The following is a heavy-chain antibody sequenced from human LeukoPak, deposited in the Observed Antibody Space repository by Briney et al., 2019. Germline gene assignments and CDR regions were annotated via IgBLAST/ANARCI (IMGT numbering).Heavy chain of an antibody. CDR2: IYTRESP. J-gene: IGHJ2*01. CDR3: ARLARDGYNYRLYFDL. D-gene: IGHD5-24*01. CDR1: GGSPRSHY. V-gene: IGHV4-4*07. Sequence: SETVSLTRTVSGGSPRSHYWRWIRQPAATGLESIGHIYTRESPNYNSYLKSRITMSVDTAKTQFTLYLSSVTAADTAVYYGARLARDGYNYRLYFDLWGRGTLVTVSS.